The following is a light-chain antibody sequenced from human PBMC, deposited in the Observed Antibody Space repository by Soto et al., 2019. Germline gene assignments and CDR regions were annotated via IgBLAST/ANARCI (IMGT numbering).Light chain of an antibody. CDR3: QQYGSSPSTWT. CDR1: QSVSSSY. V-gene: IGKV3-20*01. J-gene: IGKJ1*01. Sequence: EIVLTQSPGTLSLSPGERATLSCRASQSVSSSYLAWYQQKPGQAPRLLIYGASSRATGIPDRFSGSGSGTDFTLTISRLDPEDFAVYYCQQYGSSPSTWTFGQGTKVDIK. CDR2: GAS.